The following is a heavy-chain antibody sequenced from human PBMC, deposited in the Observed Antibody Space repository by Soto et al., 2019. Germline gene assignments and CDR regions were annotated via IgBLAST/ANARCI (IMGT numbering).Heavy chain of an antibody. CDR3: ARVGGYYYYYMDV. CDR2: ISSSSSYI. CDR1: GFTFSSYS. D-gene: IGHD2-15*01. J-gene: IGHJ6*03. Sequence: EVQLVESGGGLVKPGGSLRLSCAASGFTFSSYSMNWVRQAPGKGLEWVSSISSSSSYIYYADSVKGRFTISRDNAKNSLYLQMNSLRAEDTAVYYCARVGGYYYYYMDVWGKGTSVTVSS. V-gene: IGHV3-21*01.